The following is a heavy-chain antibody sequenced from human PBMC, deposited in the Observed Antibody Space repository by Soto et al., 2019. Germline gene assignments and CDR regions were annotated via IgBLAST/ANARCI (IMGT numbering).Heavy chain of an antibody. V-gene: IGHV3-15*01. CDR2: IKSKTDGGTT. CDR3: TTGALLWFEDV. D-gene: IGHD3-10*01. CDR1: GFTFSNAW. J-gene: IGHJ6*04. Sequence: EVQLVESGGGLVKPGGSLRLSCAASGFTFSNAWMSWVRQAPGKGLEWVGRIKSKTDGGTTDYAAPVKDRFTISRDDSKNTLYLQMNSLKTEDTAVYYCTTGALLWFEDVWGKGTTVTVSS.